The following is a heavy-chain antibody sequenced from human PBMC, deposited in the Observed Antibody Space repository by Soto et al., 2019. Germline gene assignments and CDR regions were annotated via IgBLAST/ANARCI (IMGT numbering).Heavy chain of an antibody. D-gene: IGHD3-3*01. CDR3: ARGFLEWLFVDY. J-gene: IGHJ4*02. Sequence: GASVKVSCKASGYTFTSYGIRWVRQAPGQGLEGMGWISAYNGNTNYAQKLQGRVTMTTDTSTSTAYMELRSLRSDDTAVYYCARGFLEWLFVDYWGQRPLVTVSS. V-gene: IGHV1-18*01. CDR2: ISAYNGNT. CDR1: GYTFTSYG.